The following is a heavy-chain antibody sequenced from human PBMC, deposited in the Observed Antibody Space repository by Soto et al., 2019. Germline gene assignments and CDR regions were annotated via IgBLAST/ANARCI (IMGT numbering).Heavy chain of an antibody. J-gene: IGHJ4*02. Sequence: QVQLVESGGGVVQPGRSLRLSCAASGFSFSISPMHWVRQAPGKGPEWVALISYDGTNKLYADSVKGRFTITRDNSKSTLYLQVDSLRTGDAAVYYCARDPTTAGGQHWAFNYFDSWGQGTLVTVSS. D-gene: IGHD2-21*02. CDR1: GFSFSISP. CDR3: ARDPTTAGGQHWAFNYFDS. CDR2: ISYDGTNK. V-gene: IGHV3-30-3*01.